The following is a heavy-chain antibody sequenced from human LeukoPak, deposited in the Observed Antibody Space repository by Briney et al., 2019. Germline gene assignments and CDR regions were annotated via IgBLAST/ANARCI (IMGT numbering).Heavy chain of an antibody. Sequence: PGGSLRLSCVAPGFTVSGNYMSWVRQAPGKGLEWVSVIYSAGNTYYADSVKGRFTISRHNSENTLYLHMNSLRVEDTAVYFCARGGTPGYSSGRIDYWGQGTLVTVSS. J-gene: IGHJ4*02. CDR2: IYSAGNT. CDR1: GFTVSGNY. CDR3: ARGGTPGYSSGRIDY. V-gene: IGHV3-53*04. D-gene: IGHD6-19*01.